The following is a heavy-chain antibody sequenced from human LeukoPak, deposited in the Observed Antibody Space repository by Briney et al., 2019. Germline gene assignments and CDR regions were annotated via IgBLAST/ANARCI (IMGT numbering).Heavy chain of an antibody. V-gene: IGHV3-53*01. CDR3: ARDDQRDYYYGMDV. Sequence: GGSLRLSCAASGFTVSSNYMSWVRQAPGKGLEWVSVIYSGGSTYYADSVKGRFTISRDNSKNTLYLQMNSLRAEDTAVYYCARDDQRDYYYGMDVWGQGTTVTVSS. CDR2: IYSGGST. CDR1: GFTVSSNY. J-gene: IGHJ6*02. D-gene: IGHD2-2*01.